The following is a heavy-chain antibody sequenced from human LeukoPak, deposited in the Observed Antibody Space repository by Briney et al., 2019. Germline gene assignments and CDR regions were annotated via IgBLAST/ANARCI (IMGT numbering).Heavy chain of an antibody. J-gene: IGHJ4*02. CDR3: ARGLEYYDFWSGYFFDY. Sequence: PSETLSLTCTVSGGSISSYDWSWVRQPPGKGLEWVGYIYYSGSTNYNPSLKSRVTISVDTSKNQFSLKLSSVTAADTAVYYCARGLEYYDFWSGYFFDYWGQGTLVTVSS. V-gene: IGHV4-59*01. CDR1: GGSISSYD. CDR2: IYYSGST. D-gene: IGHD3-3*01.